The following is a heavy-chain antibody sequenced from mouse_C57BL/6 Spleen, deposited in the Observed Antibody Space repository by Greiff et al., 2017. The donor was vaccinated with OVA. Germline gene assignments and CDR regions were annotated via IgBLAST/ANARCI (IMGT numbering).Heavy chain of an antibody. J-gene: IGHJ4*01. D-gene: IGHD1-1*02. CDR2: INPNSGST. V-gene: IGHV1-64*01. Sequence: QVQLQQPGAELVKPGASVKLSCKASGYTFTSYWMHWVKQRPGQGLEWIGMINPNSGSTNYNEKFKSKATLTVDKSSSTAYMQLSSLTSEDSAVYYCARRVGYAMDYWGQGTSVTVSS. CDR1: GYTFTSYW. CDR3: ARRVGYAMDY.